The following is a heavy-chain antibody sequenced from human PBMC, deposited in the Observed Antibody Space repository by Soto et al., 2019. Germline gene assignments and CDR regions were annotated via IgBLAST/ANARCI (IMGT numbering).Heavy chain of an antibody. J-gene: IGHJ6*02. V-gene: IGHV4-31*03. Sequence: QVQLQESGPGLVKPSQTLSLTCTVSGGSISSGGYYWSWIRQHPGKGLEWIGYIYYSGSTYYNPSIKSRVTISVDTSKNQFSLKLSSVTAADTAVYYCARDRCSSTSCYGPRYGNYYYGMDVWGQGTTVTVSS. CDR3: ARDRCSSTSCYGPRYGNYYYGMDV. D-gene: IGHD2-2*01. CDR2: IYYSGST. CDR1: GGSISSGGYY.